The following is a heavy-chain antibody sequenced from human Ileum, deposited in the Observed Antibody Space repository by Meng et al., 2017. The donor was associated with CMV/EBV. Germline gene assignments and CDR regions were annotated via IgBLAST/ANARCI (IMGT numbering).Heavy chain of an antibody. V-gene: IGHV4-34*01. Sequence: QLQQWGARRLRPSETLCLTCAVYGGSFSGYYWSWIRPFPGKGLEWMGEINHSGSTNYNPSLKSRVTISADTSKKWFSLKVSSVTAADTAVYYCAREAVGVENGDYADYWGQGILVTVSS. CDR1: GGSFSGYY. D-gene: IGHD4-17*01. J-gene: IGHJ4*02. CDR3: AREAVGVENGDYADY. CDR2: INHSGST.